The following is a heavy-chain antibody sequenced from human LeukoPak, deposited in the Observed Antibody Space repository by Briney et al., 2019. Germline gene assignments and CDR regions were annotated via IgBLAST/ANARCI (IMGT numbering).Heavy chain of an antibody. CDR1: GGSITSYY. Sequence: ASETLSLTCTVSGGSITSYYWSWIRQPPGKGLEWIGYIDYSGSTNYNPSLKSRVTMSVDTSKNQFSLKLSSVTAADTAVYYCARGILREYYYYYGMDVWGQGTTVTVSS. CDR2: IDYSGST. CDR3: ARGILREYYYYYGMDV. J-gene: IGHJ6*02. V-gene: IGHV4-59*01.